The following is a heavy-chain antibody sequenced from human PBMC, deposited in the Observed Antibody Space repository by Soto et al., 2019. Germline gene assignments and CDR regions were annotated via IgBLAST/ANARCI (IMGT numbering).Heavy chain of an antibody. J-gene: IGHJ4*02. CDR1: GGSIISGDYY. CDR3: ARAYYEFWSGYYWDY. V-gene: IGHV4-30-4*01. Sequence: SETVSLTCTVSGGSIISGDYYWSWTRQPPGKGLEWIGYIYYSGSTYYNPSLKSRVTISVDTSKNQFSLKLSSVTAADTAVYYCARAYYEFWSGYYWDYWGQGNLVTVSS. D-gene: IGHD3-3*01. CDR2: IYYSGST.